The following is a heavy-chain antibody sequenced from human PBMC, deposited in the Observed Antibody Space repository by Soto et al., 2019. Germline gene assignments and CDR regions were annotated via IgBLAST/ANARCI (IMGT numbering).Heavy chain of an antibody. CDR1: GFTFSSYI. CDR3: AREESDAFDY. V-gene: IGHV3-21*01. CDR2: ISSGSTYI. Sequence: EVQLVESGGGLVKPGGSLRLSCTASGFTFSSYIMNWVRQAPGKGLEWVSSISSGSTYINYGDSVKGRFTVSRDNAKNSLYLQMDSLRVEDTAVYFCAREESDAFDYWGQEPWSLSPQ. J-gene: IGHJ4*01.